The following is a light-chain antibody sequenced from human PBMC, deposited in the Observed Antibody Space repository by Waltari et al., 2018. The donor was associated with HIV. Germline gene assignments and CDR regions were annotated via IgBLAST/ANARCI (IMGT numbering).Light chain of an antibody. CDR3: QSYDSSLSGSV. V-gene: IGLV1-40*01. Sequence: QSVLTQPPSVSGAPGQRVTISCTGSSSNIGDGYDVTLYQQLPGTAPKLLIYGNSNRPSGVPDRFSGSKSGTSASLAITGLQAEDEADYYCQSYDSSLSGSVFGGGTKLTVL. CDR2: GNS. CDR1: SSNIGDGYD. J-gene: IGLJ3*02.